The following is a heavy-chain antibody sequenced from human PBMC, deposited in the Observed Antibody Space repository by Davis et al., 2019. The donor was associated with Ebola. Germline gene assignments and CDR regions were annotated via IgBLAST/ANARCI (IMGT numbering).Heavy chain of an antibody. J-gene: IGHJ4*02. CDR3: AQGSSPDN. D-gene: IGHD6-6*01. V-gene: IGHV3-23*01. CDR1: GFPFSAYA. Sequence: PGGSLRLSCAASGFPFSAYAMSWVRQHTGEGLQWVSTVSISGRDTYYIDSVMGRFTVSRDNSKNTVFLQMNSLRAEDTAHYYCAQGSSPDNWGPGTLVTVSS. CDR2: VSISGRDT.